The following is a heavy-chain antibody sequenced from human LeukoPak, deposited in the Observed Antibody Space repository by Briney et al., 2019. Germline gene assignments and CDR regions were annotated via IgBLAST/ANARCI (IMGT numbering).Heavy chain of an antibody. CDR2: ISGSGGST. CDR1: GFTFSSYA. Sequence: GGSLRLSCAASGFTFSSYAMSGVRQAPGKGREWVAVISGSGGSTYYADSVKGRFTISRDNSKNTLYLQMNSLRAEDTAVYYCAKSTVTVMRPYYFDYWGQGTLVTVSS. J-gene: IGHJ4*02. D-gene: IGHD4-11*01. CDR3: AKSTVTVMRPYYFDY. V-gene: IGHV3-23*01.